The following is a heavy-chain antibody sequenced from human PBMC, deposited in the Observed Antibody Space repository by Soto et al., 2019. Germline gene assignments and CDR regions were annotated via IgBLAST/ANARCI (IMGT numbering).Heavy chain of an antibody. CDR3: ARLSVIAARAGG. CDR1: GGSISSSSYY. CDR2: IYYSGST. D-gene: IGHD6-6*01. V-gene: IGHV4-39*01. Sequence: SETLSLTCTVSGGSISSSSYYWGWIRQPPGKGLEWIGSIYYSGSTYYNPSLKSRVTISVDTSKNQFSLKLSSVTAADTAVYYRARLSVIAARAGGWGQGTLVTVSS. J-gene: IGHJ4*02.